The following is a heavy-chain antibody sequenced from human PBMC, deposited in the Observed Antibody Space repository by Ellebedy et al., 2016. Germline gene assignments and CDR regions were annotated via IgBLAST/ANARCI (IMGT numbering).Heavy chain of an antibody. V-gene: IGHV4-59*01. CDR1: GGSISSYY. Sequence: SETLSLTXTVSGGSISSYYWSWIRQPPGKGLEWIGYIYYSGSTNYNPSLKSRVTISVDTSKNQFSLKLSSVTAADTAVYYCARRWAIRGSSTSSIVTGTHRDDGFDIWGQGTRVTVSS. CDR2: IYYSGST. D-gene: IGHD2-2*01. J-gene: IGHJ3*02. CDR3: ARRWAIRGSSTSSIVTGTHRDDGFDI.